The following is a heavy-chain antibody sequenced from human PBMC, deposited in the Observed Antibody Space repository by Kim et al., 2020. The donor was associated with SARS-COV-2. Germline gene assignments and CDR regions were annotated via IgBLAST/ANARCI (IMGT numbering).Heavy chain of an antibody. Sequence: GGSLRLSCAASGFTFSSYAMHWVRQAPGKGLEWVAVIWYDGSNKYYADSVKGRFTISRDNSKNTLYLQMNSLRAEDTAVYYCAKDRYYYDSSGSFDYWGQGTLVTVSS. V-gene: IGHV3-33*06. D-gene: IGHD3-22*01. CDR2: IWYDGSNK. CDR1: GFTFSSYA. J-gene: IGHJ4*02. CDR3: AKDRYYYDSSGSFDY.